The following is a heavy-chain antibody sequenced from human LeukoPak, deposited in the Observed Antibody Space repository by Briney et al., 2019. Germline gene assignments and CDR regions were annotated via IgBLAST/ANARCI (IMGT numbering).Heavy chain of an antibody. V-gene: IGHV4-34*01. J-gene: IGHJ6*02. Sequence: SETLSLTCAVYGGSFSGYYWSWIRQPPGKGLEWIGEINHSGSTNYNPSLKSRVTISVDTSKNQFSLKLSSVTAADTAVYYCARQGYYGSGTYYPNYYYYGMDVWGQGTTVTVSS. CDR2: INHSGST. D-gene: IGHD3-10*01. CDR1: GGSFSGYY. CDR3: ARQGYYGSGTYYPNYYYYGMDV.